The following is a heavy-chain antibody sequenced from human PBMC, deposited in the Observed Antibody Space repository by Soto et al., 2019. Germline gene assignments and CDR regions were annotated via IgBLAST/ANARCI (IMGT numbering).Heavy chain of an antibody. Sequence: GGSLRLSCAASGFTFSSYGMHWVRQAPGKGLEWVAVISYDGSNKYYADSVKGRFTISRDNSKNTLYLQMNSLRAEDTAVYYCAKDRPGLGWIAADRTQPFDYWGQGTLVTVSS. D-gene: IGHD6-13*01. CDR1: GFTFSSYG. J-gene: IGHJ4*02. CDR2: ISYDGSNK. CDR3: AKDRPGLGWIAADRTQPFDY. V-gene: IGHV3-30*18.